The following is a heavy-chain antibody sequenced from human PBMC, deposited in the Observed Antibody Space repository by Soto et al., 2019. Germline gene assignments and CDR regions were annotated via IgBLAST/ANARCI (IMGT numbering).Heavy chain of an antibody. V-gene: IGHV1-69*12. Sequence: QVQLVQSGAEVKKPGSSVKVSCKASGGTFSSYAISWVRQAPGQGLEWMGGIIPIFGTANYAQKFQGRVTITADESTSTAYMELSSLRSEDTAVYYCASGVGATPSYRYYYGMDVWGQGTTVTVSS. CDR2: IIPIFGTA. CDR3: ASGVGATPSYRYYYGMDV. CDR1: GGTFSSYA. J-gene: IGHJ6*02. D-gene: IGHD1-26*01.